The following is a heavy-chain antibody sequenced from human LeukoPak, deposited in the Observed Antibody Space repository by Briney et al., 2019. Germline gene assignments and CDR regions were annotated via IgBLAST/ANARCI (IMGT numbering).Heavy chain of an antibody. D-gene: IGHD3-10*01. CDR1: GFTFSSYA. CDR2: ISYDGSNK. V-gene: IGHV3-30-3*01. J-gene: IGHJ4*01. CDR3: ASSGSYSYFDY. Sequence: PGGSLRLSCAASGFTFSSYAMHWVRQAPGKGLEWVAVISYDGSNKYYADSVKGRFTISRDNSKNTLYLQMNSLRAEDTAVYYCASSGSYSYFDYWGHGTLVTVSS.